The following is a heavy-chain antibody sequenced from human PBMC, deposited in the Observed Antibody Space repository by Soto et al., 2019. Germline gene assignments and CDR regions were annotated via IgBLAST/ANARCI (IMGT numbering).Heavy chain of an antibody. CDR2: IIPIFGTA. CDR3: ARITTYYYDSSGYSWYFDL. D-gene: IGHD3-22*01. V-gene: IGHV1-69*01. J-gene: IGHJ2*01. CDR1: GGTFSSYA. Sequence: QVQLVQSGAEVKKPGSSVKVSCKASGGTFSSYAISWVRQAPGQGLEWMGGIIPIFGTANYAQKFQGRVTITADESTSTAYMELSSLRSEDTAVYYCARITTYYYDSSGYSWYFDLWGRGTLVTVSS.